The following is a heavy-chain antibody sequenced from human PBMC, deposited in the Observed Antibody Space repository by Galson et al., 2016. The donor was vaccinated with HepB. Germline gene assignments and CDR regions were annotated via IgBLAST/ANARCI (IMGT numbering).Heavy chain of an antibody. Sequence: QSGAEVKKPGESLKISCKASGYSFTSYWIGWVRQMPGKGLEWMGIIYPGHSDTKYSQSFQGKVAIPADKSISTAYLHWSSLKASDTAMYYCAGATNGNFYWDYWGQGILVTVSS. V-gene: IGHV5-51*01. D-gene: IGHD2-8*01. CDR2: IYPGHSDT. CDR3: AGATNGNFYWDY. CDR1: GYSFTSYW. J-gene: IGHJ4*02.